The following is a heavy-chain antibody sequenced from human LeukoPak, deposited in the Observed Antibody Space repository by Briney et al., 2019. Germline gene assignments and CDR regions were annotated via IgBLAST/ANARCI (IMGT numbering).Heavy chain of an antibody. Sequence: PGGSLRLSSAASGFTFDDYAMHWVRQAPGKGLEWVSGISWNSGSIGYADSVKGRFTISRDNAKNSLYLKMNSLRAEDTALYYCAKAEYSSLDYWGQGTLVTVSS. CDR3: AKAEYSSLDY. CDR2: ISWNSGSI. J-gene: IGHJ4*02. CDR1: GFTFDDYA. D-gene: IGHD6-19*01. V-gene: IGHV3-9*01.